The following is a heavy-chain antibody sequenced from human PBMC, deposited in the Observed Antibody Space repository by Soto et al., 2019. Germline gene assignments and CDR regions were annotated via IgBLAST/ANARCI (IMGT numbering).Heavy chain of an antibody. D-gene: IGHD3-10*01. CDR3: ARNARKTMVRGETQKYYYYYGMDG. CDR1: GFTFGSYA. Sequence: PGGSPRLSCAAYGFTFGSYAMHWVGQAPGKGLEWVAVISYDGSNKYYADSVKGRFTISRDNSKNTLYLQMNSLRAEDTAVYYCARNARKTMVRGETQKYYYYYGMDGWGQGTTVTVCS. CDR2: ISYDGSNK. V-gene: IGHV3-30-3*01. J-gene: IGHJ6*02.